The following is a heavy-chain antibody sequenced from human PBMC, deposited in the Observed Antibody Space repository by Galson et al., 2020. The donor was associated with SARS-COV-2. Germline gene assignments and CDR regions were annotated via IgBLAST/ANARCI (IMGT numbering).Heavy chain of an antibody. D-gene: IGHD6-19*01. V-gene: IGHV4-61*02. CDR2: IHTSGST. Sequence: SETLSLTCGVSGGSISGTSYYWSWVRQPAGKGLEWIGRIHTSGSTNYNPSLKSRVIISVDTSKNQFSLNLNSVTAADTAVYYCAAGPVAGTGEWGQGTLVTVSS. CDR1: GGSISGTSYY. J-gene: IGHJ4*02. CDR3: AAGPVAGTGE.